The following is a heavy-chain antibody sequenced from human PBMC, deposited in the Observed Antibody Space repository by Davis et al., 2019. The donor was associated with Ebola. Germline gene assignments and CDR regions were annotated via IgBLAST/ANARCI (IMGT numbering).Heavy chain of an antibody. Sequence: ASVKVSCKASGYIFSNYDINWVRQARGQGLEWMGWMNPYSGNTGYVEKFKGRVTMTRNPSISTAYMELSRLRIDDTAVYYCARDLLAVDTAMVTYYYYGMDVWGQGTTVTVSS. CDR2: MNPYSGNT. CDR3: ARDLLAVDTAMVTYYYYGMDV. D-gene: IGHD5-18*01. J-gene: IGHJ6*02. CDR1: GYIFSNYD. V-gene: IGHV1-8*01.